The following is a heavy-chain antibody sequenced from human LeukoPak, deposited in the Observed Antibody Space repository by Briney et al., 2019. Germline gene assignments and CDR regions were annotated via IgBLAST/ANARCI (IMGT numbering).Heavy chain of an antibody. CDR3: ARVPSGAGPYYYYMDV. J-gene: IGHJ6*03. Sequence: SETLSLTCAVYGGSFSGYYWSCIRQPPGKGLEWIGEINHSGSTNYNPSLKSRVTISVDTSKNQFSLKLSSVTAADTAVYYCARVPSGAGPYYYYMDVWGKGTTVTVSS. CDR1: GGSFSGYY. D-gene: IGHD3-10*01. V-gene: IGHV4-34*01. CDR2: INHSGST.